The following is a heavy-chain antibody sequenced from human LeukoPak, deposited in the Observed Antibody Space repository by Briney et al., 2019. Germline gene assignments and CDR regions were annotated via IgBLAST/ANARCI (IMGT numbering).Heavy chain of an antibody. V-gene: IGHV4-4*07. Sequence: PSETLSLTCTVSGGSISSYRWSWIRQPAGKGLEWIGRIHASGNTNYNPSLKSRVSMSVDTSKNQFSLKLSSVTAADTAVYYCARVPHANSNWFDPWGQGTLVTVSS. D-gene: IGHD4/OR15-4a*01. CDR1: GGSISSYR. CDR2: IHASGNT. J-gene: IGHJ5*02. CDR3: ARVPHANSNWFDP.